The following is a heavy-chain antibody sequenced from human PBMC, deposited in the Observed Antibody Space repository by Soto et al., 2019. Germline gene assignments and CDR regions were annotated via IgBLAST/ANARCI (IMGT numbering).Heavy chain of an antibody. CDR1: GGTFRSYA. J-gene: IGHJ4*02. V-gene: IGHV1-69*01. CDR3: ARGGHGDNTWSFDY. CDR2: FIPLFGST. Sequence: QVHLVQSGAEVKKPGSSLKVSCTASGGTFRSYAVSWVRQAPGQGLEWVGGFIPLFGSTNYALDFQGRLTMSADESRTTVYMELSSLRSEDTAVYFCARGGHGDNTWSFDYWGQGTLGTVSS. D-gene: IGHD1-1*01.